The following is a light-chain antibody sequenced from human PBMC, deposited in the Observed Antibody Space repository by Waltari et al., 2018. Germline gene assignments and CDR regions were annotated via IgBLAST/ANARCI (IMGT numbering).Light chain of an antibody. Sequence: DIQMTQSPSSMSASVGDAVTITCRASQAIGNSLAWLQLKPRKGPQSLISEASTLLSVVPSRFSGSGSGTDFTLTISSLRPEDFATYYCQQYLSYPVTFGPGTKVD. V-gene: IGKV1-16*01. J-gene: IGKJ3*01. CDR2: EAS. CDR1: QAIGNS. CDR3: QQYLSYPVT.